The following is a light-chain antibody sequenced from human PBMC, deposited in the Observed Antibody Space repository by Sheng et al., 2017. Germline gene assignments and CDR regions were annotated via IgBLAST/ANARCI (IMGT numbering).Light chain of an antibody. CDR3: QQLNSYPLT. Sequence: DIQLTQSPSFLSASVGDRVTITCRASQGISSYLAWYQQKPGKAPKLLIYAASTLQSGVPSRFSGSGSGTEFTLTISSLQPEDFATYYCQQLNSYPLTFGGGTKWXSN. V-gene: IGKV1-9*01. J-gene: IGKJ4*01. CDR2: AAS. CDR1: QGISSY.